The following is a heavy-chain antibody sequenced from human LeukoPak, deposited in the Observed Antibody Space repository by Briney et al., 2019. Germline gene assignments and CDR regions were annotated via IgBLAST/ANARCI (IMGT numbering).Heavy chain of an antibody. CDR1: GFTFSSYE. CDR3: ASLGYSSGWHIDY. D-gene: IGHD6-19*01. CDR2: ISSSGSTI. J-gene: IGHJ4*02. Sequence: QAGGSLRLSCAASGFTFSSYEMNWVRQAPGKGLEWVSYISSSGSTIYYADSVKGRFTISRDNAKNSLYLQMNSLRAEDTAVYYCASLGYSSGWHIDYWGQGTLVTVSS. V-gene: IGHV3-48*03.